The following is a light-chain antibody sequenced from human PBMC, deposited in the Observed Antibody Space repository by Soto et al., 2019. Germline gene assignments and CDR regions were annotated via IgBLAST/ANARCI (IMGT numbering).Light chain of an antibody. CDR1: QSLLNSGGKTY. J-gene: IGKJ1*01. V-gene: IGKV2D-29*01. Sequence: DIVMTQSPLSISVTPGQPASISCKSSQSLLNSGGKTYFYWYLQKPGQHPQLLIYKVFNRFSGVPYRFSGSGSGTDFTLNISRVEAEDVGIYYCLQTTQFPWTFGQGTKVEIK. CDR3: LQTTQFPWT. CDR2: KVF.